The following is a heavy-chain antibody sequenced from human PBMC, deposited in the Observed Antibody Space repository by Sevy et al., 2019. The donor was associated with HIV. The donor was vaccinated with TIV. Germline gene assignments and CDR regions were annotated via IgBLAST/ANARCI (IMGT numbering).Heavy chain of an antibody. CDR1: GFTFSSYG. Sequence: GGSLRLSCAASGFTFSSYGMHWVRQAPGKGLEWVAVRWYDGSNKYYADSVKGRFTISRDNSKNTLYLQMNSLRAEDTAVYYCARDPRTDYYDSSGTFDYWGQGTLVTVSS. CDR3: ARDPRTDYYDSSGTFDY. CDR2: RWYDGSNK. D-gene: IGHD3-22*01. J-gene: IGHJ4*02. V-gene: IGHV3-33*01.